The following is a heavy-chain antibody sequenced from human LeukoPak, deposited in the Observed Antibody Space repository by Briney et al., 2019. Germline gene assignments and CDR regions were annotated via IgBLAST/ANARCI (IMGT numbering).Heavy chain of an antibody. V-gene: IGHV1-2*02. CDR2: INPNSGGT. D-gene: IGHD1-26*01. CDR3: ARGMEPYYYMDV. J-gene: IGHJ6*03. CDR1: GYTFTSNY. Sequence: GASVTVSCKAFGYTFTSNYMHWMRQAPGQGLEWMGWINPNSGGTNYAQKFQGRVTMTRDTSISTAYMELSRLRSDDTAVYYCARGMEPYYYMDVWGKGTTVTVSS.